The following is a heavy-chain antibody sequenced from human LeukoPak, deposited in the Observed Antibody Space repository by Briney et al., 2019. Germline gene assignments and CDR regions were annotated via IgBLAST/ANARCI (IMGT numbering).Heavy chain of an antibody. D-gene: IGHD2-8*01. Sequence: GGSLRLSCAASGFXFSTYWMHWVRQAPGKGLVWVSRINIDGSTTTYADSMKGRFTISRDNAKSTLYLQMNSLRAEDTAVYYCARQWGNDMDVWGQGTTVTVSS. CDR2: INIDGSTT. J-gene: IGHJ6*02. V-gene: IGHV3-74*01. CDR3: ARQWGNDMDV. CDR1: GFXFSTYW.